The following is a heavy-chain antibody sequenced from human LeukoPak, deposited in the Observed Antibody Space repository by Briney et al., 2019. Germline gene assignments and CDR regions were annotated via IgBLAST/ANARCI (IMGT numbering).Heavy chain of an antibody. D-gene: IGHD6-13*01. J-gene: IGHJ4*02. CDR1: GGSISSGDYY. CDR2: IYDSVTT. CDR3: ASSPKAAAGFTNFDY. V-gene: IGHV4-30-4*01. Sequence: SQTLSLTCTVSGGSISSGDYYWSWIRQPPGKGLEWIGYIYDSVTTYYNPSLKSRIAISLDTSKNQFSLKLSSVTAADTAVYYCASSPKAAAGFTNFDYWGQGTLVTVSP.